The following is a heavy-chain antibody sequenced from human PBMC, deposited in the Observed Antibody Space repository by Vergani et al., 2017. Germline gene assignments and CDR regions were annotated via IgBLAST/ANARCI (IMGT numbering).Heavy chain of an antibody. CDR3: AKDLGIGDYYYGMDV. V-gene: IGHV3-13*04. J-gene: IGHJ6*02. CDR1: GFTFSSYD. CDR2: IGTAGDT. D-gene: IGHD7-27*01. Sequence: EVQLVESGGGLVQPGGSLRLSCAASGFTFSSYDMHWVRQATGKGLEWVSAIGTAGDTYYPGSVKGRFTISRENAKNSLYLQMNSLRTEDTALYYCAKDLGIGDYYYGMDVWGQGTTVTVSS.